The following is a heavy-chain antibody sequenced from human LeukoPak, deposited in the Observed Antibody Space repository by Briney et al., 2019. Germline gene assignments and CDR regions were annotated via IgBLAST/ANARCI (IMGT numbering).Heavy chain of an antibody. CDR1: GFTFSSYS. V-gene: IGHV3-48*01. CDR3: ATLGDYSPDS. CDR2: ISSSSSTI. D-gene: IGHD2-21*01. Sequence: GGSLRLSCTASGFTFSSYSMNWVRQAPGKGLEWVSYISSSSSTIYYADSVKGRFTISRDNAKNSLYLQMNSLRAEDTAVYYCATLGDYSPDSWGQGTLVTVSS. J-gene: IGHJ4*02.